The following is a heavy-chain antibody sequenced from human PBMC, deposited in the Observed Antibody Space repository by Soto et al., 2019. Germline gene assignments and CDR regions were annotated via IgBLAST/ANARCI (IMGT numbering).Heavy chain of an antibody. CDR3: ARQYIWNHRSLGY. Sequence: ASVKVSCKASGYTFTGYYMHWVRQAPGQGLEWMGWINPNSGGTNYAQKFQGRVTMTRDTSISTAYMELSRLRSDDTAVYYCARQYIWNHRSLGYWGQGTLVTVSS. CDR2: INPNSGGT. J-gene: IGHJ4*02. V-gene: IGHV1-2*02. D-gene: IGHD1-20*01. CDR1: GYTFTGYY.